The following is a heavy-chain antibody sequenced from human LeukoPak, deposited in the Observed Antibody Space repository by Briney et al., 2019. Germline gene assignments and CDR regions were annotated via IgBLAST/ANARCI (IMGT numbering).Heavy chain of an antibody. CDR1: GGTFSSYA. J-gene: IGHJ4*02. CDR2: IIPIFGTA. CDR3: AREDIVVVVAASHFDY. D-gene: IGHD2-15*01. V-gene: IGHV1-69*05. Sequence: SVKVSCKASGGTFSSYAISWVRQAPGQGLEWMGRIIPIFGTASYAQKFQGRVTITTDESTSTAYMELSSLRSEDTAVYYCAREDIVVVVAASHFDYWGQGTLVTVSS.